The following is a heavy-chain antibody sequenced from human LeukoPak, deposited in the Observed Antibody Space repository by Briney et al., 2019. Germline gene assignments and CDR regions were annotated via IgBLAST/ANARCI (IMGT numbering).Heavy chain of an antibody. Sequence: GGSLRLSCAASGFTFDDYGMSWVRQAPGKGLEWVSYISSSGSTIYYADSVKGRFTISRDNAKNSLYLQMNSLRAEDTAVYYCARGSEAEYYYDSSGYFDYWGQGTLVTVSS. CDR3: ARGSEAEYYYDSSGYFDY. CDR1: GFTFDDYG. V-gene: IGHV3-11*04. D-gene: IGHD3-22*01. J-gene: IGHJ4*02. CDR2: ISSSGSTI.